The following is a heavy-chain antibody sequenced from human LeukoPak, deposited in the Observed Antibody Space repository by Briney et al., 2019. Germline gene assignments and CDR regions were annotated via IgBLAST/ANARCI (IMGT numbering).Heavy chain of an antibody. Sequence: VASVKVSCKASGYTITGYYIHWVRQAPGQGLEWMRWINPNSGGTNYSQKFQGRVTMTRDTSISTAYMELSRLRSDDTAVYYCARDSSRVRASAFDIWGQGTMVTVSS. D-gene: IGHD3-10*01. V-gene: IGHV1-2*02. CDR2: INPNSGGT. J-gene: IGHJ3*02. CDR1: GYTITGYY. CDR3: ARDSSRVRASAFDI.